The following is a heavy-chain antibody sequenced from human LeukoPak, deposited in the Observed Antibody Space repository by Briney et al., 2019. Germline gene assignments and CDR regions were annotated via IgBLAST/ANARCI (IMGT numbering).Heavy chain of an antibody. Sequence: GGSLRLSCAASEFTLSSCSMNWVRQAPGKGLEWVSSISSSSSYIYYADSVKGRFTISRDNAKNSLYLQMNSLRAEDTAVYYCARLRPYCSGGSCYPDYWGQGTLVTVSS. CDR3: ARLRPYCSGGSCYPDY. D-gene: IGHD2-15*01. V-gene: IGHV3-21*01. J-gene: IGHJ4*02. CDR1: EFTLSSCS. CDR2: ISSSSSYI.